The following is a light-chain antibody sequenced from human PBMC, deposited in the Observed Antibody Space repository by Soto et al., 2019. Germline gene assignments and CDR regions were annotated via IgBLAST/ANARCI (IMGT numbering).Light chain of an antibody. J-gene: IGKJ4*01. CDR2: AAS. CDR1: QDISSH. CDR3: QQLTNYPLT. V-gene: IGKV1-9*01. Sequence: DVQLTQSPSFLSASVGDRVTITCRASQDISSHLAWYRQKAGKAPKLLIYAASTLHSGVPSRFSGSGSGTEFSLTISSLQSEDFAAYYCQQLTNYPLTFGGGTKVEIK.